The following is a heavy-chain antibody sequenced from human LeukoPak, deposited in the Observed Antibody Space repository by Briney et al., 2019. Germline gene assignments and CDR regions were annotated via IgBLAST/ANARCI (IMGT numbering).Heavy chain of an antibody. CDR2: IYPGDSDT. CDR1: GYSFTSYW. Sequence: GESLKISCKGSGYSFTSYWIGWVRQMPGKGLEWMGIIYPGDSDTRYSPSFQGQVTISADKSISTAYLQWSSLKASDTAMYYCARGAPLGYCSSTSCYGSTVSLDYWGQGTLVTVSS. CDR3: ARGAPLGYCSSTSCYGSTVSLDY. D-gene: IGHD2-2*01. J-gene: IGHJ4*02. V-gene: IGHV5-51*01.